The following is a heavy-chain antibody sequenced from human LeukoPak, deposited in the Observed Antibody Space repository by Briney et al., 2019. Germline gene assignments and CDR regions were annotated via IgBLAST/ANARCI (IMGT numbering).Heavy chain of an antibody. V-gene: IGHV4-34*01. CDR1: GGSFSGYY. CDR2: INHSGST. J-gene: IGHJ4*02. CDR3: ARGVTDDFWSGYFDY. Sequence: SETLSLTCAVYGGSFSGYYWSWIRQPPGKGLEWIGEINHSGSTNYNPSLKSRVTISVDTSKNQFSLKLSSVTAADTAVYYCARGVTDDFWSGYFDYWGQGTLVTVSP. D-gene: IGHD3-3*01.